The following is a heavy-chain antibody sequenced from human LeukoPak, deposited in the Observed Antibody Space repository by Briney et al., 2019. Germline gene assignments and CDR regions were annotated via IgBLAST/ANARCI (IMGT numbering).Heavy chain of an antibody. V-gene: IGHV4-61*02. CDR1: GGSISSGSYY. Sequence: PSETLSLTCTVSGGSISSGSYYWSWIRQPAGKGLEWIGRIYTSGSTNYNPSLKSRVTISVDTSKNQFSLKLSSVTAADTAVYYCARHASVLLWFGESNYFDYWGQGTLVTVSS. CDR2: IYTSGST. J-gene: IGHJ4*02. D-gene: IGHD3-10*01. CDR3: ARHASVLLWFGESNYFDY.